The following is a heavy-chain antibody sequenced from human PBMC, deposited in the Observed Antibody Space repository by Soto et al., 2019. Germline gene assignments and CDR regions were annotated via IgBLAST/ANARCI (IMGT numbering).Heavy chain of an antibody. CDR3: ARNRPAPPSKYGMDV. CDR2: IYPGDSDT. Sequence: GESLKISCKGSGYSFTSYWIGWVRQMPGKGLEWMGIIYPGDSDTRYSPSFQGQVAISADKSISTAYLQWSSLKASDTAMYYCARNRPAPPSKYGMDVWGQGTTVTVSS. CDR1: GYSFTSYW. J-gene: IGHJ6*02. V-gene: IGHV5-51*01.